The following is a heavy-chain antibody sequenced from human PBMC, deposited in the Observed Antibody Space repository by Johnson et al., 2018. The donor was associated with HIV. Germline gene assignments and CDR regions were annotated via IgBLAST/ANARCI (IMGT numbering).Heavy chain of an antibody. J-gene: IGHJ3*02. Sequence: QVQLVESGGGVVQPGRSLRLSCAASGFTFSSYAMHWVRQAPGKGLEWVAVISYDGSNKYYADSVKGRFTISRDNSKNTLYLQMNSLRAEDTAVYYCGKPLAYSSGWYAPVQDAFDIWGQGTMVTVSS. CDR2: ISYDGSNK. CDR3: GKPLAYSSGWYAPVQDAFDI. D-gene: IGHD6-19*01. CDR1: GFTFSSYA. V-gene: IGHV3-30*04.